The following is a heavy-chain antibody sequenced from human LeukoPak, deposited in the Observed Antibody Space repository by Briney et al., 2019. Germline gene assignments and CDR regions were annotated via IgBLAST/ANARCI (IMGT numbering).Heavy chain of an antibody. CDR3: ARAQVCSTTSCYSYFDY. Sequence: ASVKVSCKASGYTFTGYYIHWVRQAPGQGLEWMGWINPNSGGTNYAQKFQGRITITRDTSISTAYMELSRLRSDDTAVYYCARAQVCSTTSCYSYFDYWGQGTLVTVSS. D-gene: IGHD2-2*02. V-gene: IGHV1-2*02. J-gene: IGHJ4*02. CDR2: INPNSGGT. CDR1: GYTFTGYY.